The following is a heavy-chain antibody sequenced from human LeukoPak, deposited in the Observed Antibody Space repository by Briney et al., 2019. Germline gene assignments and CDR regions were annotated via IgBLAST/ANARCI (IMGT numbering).Heavy chain of an antibody. Sequence: PGGSLRLSCAASGFTFSSYSMNWVRQAPGKGLEWVSYISSSSSTIYYADSVKGRFTISRDNAKNSLYLQMNSLRAEDTAVYYCAREGYYYDSSGYYVYFDYWGQGNPGHRLL. CDR3: AREGYYYDSSGYYVYFDY. J-gene: IGHJ4*02. V-gene: IGHV3-48*01. D-gene: IGHD3-22*01. CDR1: GFTFSSYS. CDR2: ISSSSSTI.